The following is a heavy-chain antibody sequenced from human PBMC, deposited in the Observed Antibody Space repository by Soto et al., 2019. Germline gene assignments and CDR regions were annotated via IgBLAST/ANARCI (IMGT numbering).Heavy chain of an antibody. J-gene: IGHJ6*02. V-gene: IGHV1-69*06. CDR2: IIPIFGTA. CDR3: ARDLGYCTNGVCSSYYYYCMDV. CDR1: GGTFSSYA. Sequence: ASVKVSCKASGGTFSSYAISWVRQAPGQGLEWMGGIIPIFGTANYAQKFQGRVTITADKSTSTAYMELSSLRSEDTAVYYCARDLGYCTNGVCSSYYYYCMDVWGRGTRVTVSS. D-gene: IGHD2-8*01.